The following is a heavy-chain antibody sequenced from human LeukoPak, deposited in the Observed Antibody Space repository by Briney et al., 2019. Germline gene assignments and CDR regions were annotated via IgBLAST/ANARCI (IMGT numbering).Heavy chain of an antibody. CDR1: GGSFSGYY. J-gene: IGHJ4*02. D-gene: IGHD3-3*01. Sequence: PSETLSLTCAVYGGSFSGYYWSWIRQPPGKGLEWIGEINHSGSTNYNPSLKSRVTISVDTPKNKFSLKLSSVTAADTAVYYCARHRITFFGVVTYFDYWGQGTLVTVSS. CDR3: ARHRITFFGVVTYFDY. V-gene: IGHV4-34*01. CDR2: INHSGST.